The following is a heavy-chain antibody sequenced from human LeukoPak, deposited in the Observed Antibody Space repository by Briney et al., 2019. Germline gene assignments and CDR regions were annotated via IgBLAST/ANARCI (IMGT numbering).Heavy chain of an antibody. Sequence: SVKVSCKASGGTFSSYAISWVRQAPGQGLEWMGRIIPILGIANYAQKSQGRVTITADKSTSTAYMELSSLRSEDTAVYYCARGLGIGKDYWGQGTLVTVSS. CDR2: IIPILGIA. V-gene: IGHV1-69*04. D-gene: IGHD1-26*01. J-gene: IGHJ4*02. CDR1: GGTFSSYA. CDR3: ARGLGIGKDY.